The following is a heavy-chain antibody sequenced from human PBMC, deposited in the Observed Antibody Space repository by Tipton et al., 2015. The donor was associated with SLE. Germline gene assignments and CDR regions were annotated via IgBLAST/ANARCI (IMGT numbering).Heavy chain of an antibody. CDR3: ARGPAVTTYYYYYYYMDV. CDR2: MYYSGGT. V-gene: IGHV4-59*12. Sequence: TLSLTCNVSGGSIRSYYWSWIRQATGKGLEWIGYMYYSGGTNYNPSLESRVSISVDTSKNQFSLKLSSVTAADTAVYYCARGPAVTTYYYYYYYMDVWGKGTTVTVSS. D-gene: IGHD2/OR15-2a*01. J-gene: IGHJ6*03. CDR1: GGSIRSYY.